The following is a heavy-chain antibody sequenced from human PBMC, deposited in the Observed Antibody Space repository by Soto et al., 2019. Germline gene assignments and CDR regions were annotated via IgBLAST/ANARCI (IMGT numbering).Heavy chain of an antibody. Sequence: SETLSLTCSVSGVSISSYFWSWIRQAPGRGLEWIGYTYHRGSTNYSPSLKSRVAISLDTSENQFSLKVNSVTAADTAVYYCARIGGYHGPLDYWGQGTTVTVSS. D-gene: IGHD6-25*01. CDR2: TYHRGST. V-gene: IGHV4-59*01. CDR1: GVSISSYF. J-gene: IGHJ4*02. CDR3: ARIGGYHGPLDY.